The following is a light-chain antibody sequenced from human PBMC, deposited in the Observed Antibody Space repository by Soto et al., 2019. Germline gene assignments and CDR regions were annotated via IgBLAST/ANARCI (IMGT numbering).Light chain of an antibody. J-gene: IGLJ1*01. CDR2: EVS. Sequence: QSALTQPASVSGSPGQSITISCIGTSSDVGGYNYVSWYQQHPGKAPKLMIYEVSNRPSGVSNRFSGSKSGNTASLTISGLQAEDEAYYYCSSYTSSSTLVFGTGTKVTVL. CDR1: SSDVGGYNY. V-gene: IGLV2-14*01. CDR3: SSYTSSSTLV.